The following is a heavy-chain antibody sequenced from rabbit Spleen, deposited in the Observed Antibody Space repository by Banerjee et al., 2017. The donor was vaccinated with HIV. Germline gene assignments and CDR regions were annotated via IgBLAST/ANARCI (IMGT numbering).Heavy chain of an antibody. CDR3: ARVTWTGDSDVNAMDL. CDR1: GFSFSSSHY. V-gene: IGHV1S45*01. CDR2: IRGDSRGTT. J-gene: IGHJ3*01. D-gene: IGHD7-1*01. Sequence: QEQLVESGGGLVQPEGSLTLTCTASGFSFSSSHYMCWVRQAPGKGLESIACIRGDSRGTTYYATWAKGRFTNSKTSSTTVTLQMTSLTAADTATYFCARVTWTGDSDVNAMDLWGQGTLVTVS.